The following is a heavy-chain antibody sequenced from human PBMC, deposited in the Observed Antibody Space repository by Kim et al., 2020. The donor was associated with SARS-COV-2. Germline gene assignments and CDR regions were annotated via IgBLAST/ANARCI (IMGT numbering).Heavy chain of an antibody. D-gene: IGHD2-21*02. CDR3: PGDDNGGNFAE. J-gene: IGHJ4*02. CDR2: LNYSGNT. Sequence: SETLSLTCTVNGASISGGDYYWNWLRQPPGMGLEWVGNLNYSGNTNPSLTLRSTVTVDTATNKNSLTLRAGTATAAATADCYCPGDDNGGNFAEWGQGTL. V-gene: IGHV4-30-4*01. CDR1: GASISGGDYY.